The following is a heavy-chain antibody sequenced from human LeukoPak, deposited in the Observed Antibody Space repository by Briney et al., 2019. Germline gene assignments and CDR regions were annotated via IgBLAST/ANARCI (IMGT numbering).Heavy chain of an antibody. CDR3: ARDSPYSEVVVPAASSHY. Sequence: GASVKVSCKASGYIFTGYYMHWVRQAPGQGLEWMGWINPNSGGTNYAQKFQGRVTMTRDTSISTAYMELSRLRSDDTAVYYCARDSPYSEVVVPAASSHYWGQGTLVTVSS. V-gene: IGHV1-2*02. CDR1: GYIFTGYY. D-gene: IGHD2-2*01. CDR2: INPNSGGT. J-gene: IGHJ4*02.